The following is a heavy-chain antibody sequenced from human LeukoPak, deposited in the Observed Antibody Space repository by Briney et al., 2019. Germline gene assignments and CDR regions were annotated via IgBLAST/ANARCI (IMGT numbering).Heavy chain of an antibody. CDR3: ARDHVYGGADY. D-gene: IGHD5/OR15-5a*01. CDR2: TSGDGITT. Sequence: GGSLRLSCAASGFTFHNYAIHWVRQAPGKGLDWVSLTSGDGITTYFADSVKGRFTISRDNSKNSLFLQMNSLRTEDTALYYCARDHVYGGADYWGQGTLVTVSS. J-gene: IGHJ4*02. V-gene: IGHV3-43*02. CDR1: GFTFHNYA.